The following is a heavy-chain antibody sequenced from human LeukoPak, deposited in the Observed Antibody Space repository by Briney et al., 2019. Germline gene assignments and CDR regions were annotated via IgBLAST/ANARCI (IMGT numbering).Heavy chain of an antibody. CDR2: INPNSGGT. V-gene: IGHV1-2*02. Sequence: GASVKVSCKASGYTFTGYYMHLVRQAPGQGLEWIGWINPNSGGTNYAQKFQCRVTMTRDTSISTAYMELSRLRSDDTAVYYCARVRSQSVGATGYWGQGTLVTVSS. CDR1: GYTFTGYY. CDR3: ARVRSQSVGATGY. D-gene: IGHD1-26*01. J-gene: IGHJ4*02.